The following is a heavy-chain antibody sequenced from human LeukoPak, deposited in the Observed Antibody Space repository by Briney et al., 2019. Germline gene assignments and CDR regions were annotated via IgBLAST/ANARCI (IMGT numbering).Heavy chain of an antibody. Sequence: PGGSLRLSCAASGFSFSTYWMHWVRQAPGKGLEWVSVIYSGGSTYYADSVKGRFTISRDNSKNTLYLQMNSLRAEDTAVYYCARDKVTMVRGVTAYYYGMDVWGQGTTVTVSS. CDR1: GFSFSTYW. J-gene: IGHJ6*02. V-gene: IGHV3-53*01. CDR3: ARDKVTMVRGVTAYYYGMDV. CDR2: IYSGGST. D-gene: IGHD3-10*01.